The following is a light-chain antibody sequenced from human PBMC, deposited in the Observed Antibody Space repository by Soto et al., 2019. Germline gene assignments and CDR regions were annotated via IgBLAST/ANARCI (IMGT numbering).Light chain of an antibody. Sequence: DIQVTQSPSTLSASVGDRVTITCRASQTISSWLAWYQQLPGKAPKLLIYDAYTLETGVPSRFSGSGSGTDFTLTISSLQADDFATYYCQQYDSYSWTFGQGTRLEIK. CDR2: DAY. CDR1: QTISSW. V-gene: IGKV1-5*01. CDR3: QQYDSYSWT. J-gene: IGKJ5*01.